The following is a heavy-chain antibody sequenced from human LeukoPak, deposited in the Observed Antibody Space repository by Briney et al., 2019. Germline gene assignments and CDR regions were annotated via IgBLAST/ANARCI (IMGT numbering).Heavy chain of an antibody. CDR3: ARGFLDYMDV. CDR2: IYKSGST. V-gene: IGHV4-4*07. J-gene: IGHJ6*03. Sequence: SETLSLTCTVSGESINPYYWNWIRQPAGKGLEWIGHIYKSGSTNYNPSLKSRVTMSLVTSKNQFSLKLRSVTAADTAVYFCARGFLDYMDVWGKGTTVTVSS. D-gene: IGHD2/OR15-2a*01. CDR1: GESINPYY.